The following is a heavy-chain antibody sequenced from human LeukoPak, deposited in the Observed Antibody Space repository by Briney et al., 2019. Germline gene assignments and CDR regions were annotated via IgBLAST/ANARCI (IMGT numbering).Heavy chain of an antibody. Sequence: GGSLRLSFSAYGFTFSSYSMNWVRQAPGKGLEWVSSISSSSSYIYYADSVKGRFTISRDNAKNSLYLQMNSLRAEDTAVYYCARVYGDYPSYFDYWGQGTLVTVSS. J-gene: IGHJ4*02. CDR2: ISSSSSYI. CDR1: GFTFSSYS. D-gene: IGHD4-17*01. V-gene: IGHV3-21*01. CDR3: ARVYGDYPSYFDY.